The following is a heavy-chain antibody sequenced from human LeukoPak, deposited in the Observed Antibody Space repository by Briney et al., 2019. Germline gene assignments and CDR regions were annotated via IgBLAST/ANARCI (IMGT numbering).Heavy chain of an antibody. Sequence: SQTLSLTCAISGDIFSSNSTACNWIRQSPSRGLEWLGRTYYRSKWYSDYAVSVKSRITINPDTSKNQFSLQLNSVTPEDTAVYYCVRGGQGDGYSADEAFDIWGQGTMVTVSS. CDR3: VRGGQGDGYSADEAFDI. D-gene: IGHD5-24*01. J-gene: IGHJ3*02. CDR2: TYYRSKWYS. CDR1: GDIFSSNSTA. V-gene: IGHV6-1*01.